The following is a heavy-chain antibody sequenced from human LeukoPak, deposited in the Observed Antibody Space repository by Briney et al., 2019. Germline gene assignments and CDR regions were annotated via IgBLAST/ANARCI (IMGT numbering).Heavy chain of an antibody. CDR3: ARHDCATTSCLYFYGMDV. V-gene: IGHV4-39*01. CDR2: LYYSGST. D-gene: IGHD2-2*01. CDR1: GGSISSSSHY. J-gene: IGHJ6*02. Sequence: SETLSLTCTVSGGSISSSSHYCGWIRQPPGKGPEWIGSLYYSGSTYYNPSLKSRVTISVDTSKNQFSLKLSSVTATDTAVYYCARHDCATTSCLYFYGMDVWGQGTTVTVSS.